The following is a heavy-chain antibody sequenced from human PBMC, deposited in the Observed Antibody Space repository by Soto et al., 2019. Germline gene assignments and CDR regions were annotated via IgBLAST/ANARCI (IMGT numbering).Heavy chain of an antibody. CDR2: IYPGDSDT. CDR1: GYTFTTYW. CDR3: ARQPSRGYTNAYSADY. D-gene: IGHD5-18*01. J-gene: IGHJ4*02. Sequence: PGESLKISCKASGYTFTTYWIGWVRQMPGKGLEWMGIIYPGDSDTRYSPSFQGQVTISTDKSITTAYLQWNSLKASDTAMYYCARQPSRGYTNAYSADYWGQGTLVTVSS. V-gene: IGHV5-51*01.